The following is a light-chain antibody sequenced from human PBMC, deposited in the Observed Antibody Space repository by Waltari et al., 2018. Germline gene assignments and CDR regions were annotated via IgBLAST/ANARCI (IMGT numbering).Light chain of an antibody. V-gene: IGKV1-33*01. CDR1: QDIGNS. Sequence: IQLAHSPPPLSASLGDPVPVTCHASQDIGNSLNWYQHKPGKAPKLLIFDASNLQTGVPSRFSGSGSGTDFTFTITSLQPEDIATYYCQQYDHFLVTFGQGTRLDI. CDR2: DAS. J-gene: IGKJ5*01. CDR3: QQYDHFLVT.